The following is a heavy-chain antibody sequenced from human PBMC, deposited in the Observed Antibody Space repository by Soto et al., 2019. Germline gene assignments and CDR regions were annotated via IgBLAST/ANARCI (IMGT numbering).Heavy chain of an antibody. Sequence: PSETLSLTCTVSGGSMSSNYWTWIRQSPGKGLEWIGYIYYTGSTKYNPSLQSRVTISLDTSKNQFSLRLTSVTSADTAVYYCARGGSYGDFFDYLGQGAQVTVSS. V-gene: IGHV4-59*01. CDR3: ARGGSYGDFFDY. CDR1: GGSMSSNY. D-gene: IGHD4-17*01. CDR2: IYYTGST. J-gene: IGHJ4*02.